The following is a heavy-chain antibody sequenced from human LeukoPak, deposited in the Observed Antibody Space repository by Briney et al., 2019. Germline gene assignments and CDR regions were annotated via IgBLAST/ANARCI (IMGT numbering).Heavy chain of an antibody. D-gene: IGHD2/OR15-2a*01. CDR3: ARGGPFLWGYYYYMDV. CDR2: IIPIFGTA. V-gene: IGHV1-69*13. J-gene: IGHJ6*03. CDR1: GGTFSSYA. Sequence: SVKVSCKASGGTFSSYAISWVRQAPGQGLEWMGGIIPIFGTANYAQKFQGRVTITADESTSTAYMELSSLRSEDTAVYYCARGGPFLWGYYYYMDVWGKGTTVTVSS.